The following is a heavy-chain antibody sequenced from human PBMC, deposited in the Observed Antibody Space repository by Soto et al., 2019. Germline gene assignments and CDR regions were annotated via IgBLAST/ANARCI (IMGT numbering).Heavy chain of an antibody. J-gene: IGHJ6*02. Sequence: PSETLSLTCTVSGGSISNHYWSWVRQAPGKGLEWIGHTYYRGSTTYNPSLRSRSTISVDTSNNQFSLKLNSVTTADTAVYYCARDGSEAAGMDVWGQGTKDTVSS. D-gene: IGHD1-26*01. V-gene: IGHV4-59*11. CDR3: ARDGSEAAGMDV. CDR1: GGSISNHY. CDR2: TYYRGST.